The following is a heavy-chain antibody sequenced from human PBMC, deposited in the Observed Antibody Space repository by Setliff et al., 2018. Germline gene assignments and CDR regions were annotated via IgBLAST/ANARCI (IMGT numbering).Heavy chain of an antibody. D-gene: IGHD3-16*01. J-gene: IGHJ4*02. V-gene: IGHV3-23*01. CDR2: ISGSGGST. CDR3: ARDFGSHFFDY. Sequence: PGGSLRLSCTGSGFIFSSYAMSWVRQAPGKGLEWVSAISGSGGSTYYADSVKGRFTISRDNSKNTLYLQMNSLRAEDTAVYYCARDFGSHFFDYWGQGTLVTVSS. CDR1: GFIFSSYA.